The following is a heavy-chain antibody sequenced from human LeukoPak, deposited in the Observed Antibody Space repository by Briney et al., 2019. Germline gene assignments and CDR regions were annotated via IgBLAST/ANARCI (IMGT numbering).Heavy chain of an antibody. Sequence: QPGRSLRLSCAASGFTLSSYAMHWVRQAPGKGLEWVAVISYDGSNKYYADSVKGRFTISRDNSKNTLYLQMNSLRAEDTAVYYCARDTSVLLWFGEFDYWGQGTLVTVSS. CDR3: ARDTSVLLWFGEFDY. CDR1: GFTLSSYA. CDR2: ISYDGSNK. D-gene: IGHD3-10*01. V-gene: IGHV3-30*01. J-gene: IGHJ4*02.